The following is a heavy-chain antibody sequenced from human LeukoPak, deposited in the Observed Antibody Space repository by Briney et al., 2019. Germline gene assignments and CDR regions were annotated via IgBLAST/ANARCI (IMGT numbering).Heavy chain of an antibody. CDR2: IRGSGDMT. J-gene: IGHJ4*02. D-gene: IGHD3-10*01. Sequence: GGSLRLSCAASGFTFNNYAMSWVRQAPGKGLEWVSAIRGSGDMTYYADSVKGRFTVARDSSKTTLYLQMNSLRAEDTAVYYCAKGAGSEMTSGAHWFFDFWGQGTLVSVSS. CDR3: AKGAGSEMTSGAHWFFDF. CDR1: GFTFNNYA. V-gene: IGHV3-23*01.